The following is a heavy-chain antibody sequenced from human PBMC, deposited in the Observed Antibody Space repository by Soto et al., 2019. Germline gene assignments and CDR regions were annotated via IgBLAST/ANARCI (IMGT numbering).Heavy chain of an antibody. CDR2: LKSDNGAT. J-gene: IGHJ6*02. CDR3: ARDLCPLGSGTACPLYGLDI. D-gene: IGHD3-10*01. V-gene: IGHV1-2*02. CDR1: GYTFTGHY. Sequence: QVQLVQSGAEVKPPGASVKVSCKASGYTFTGHYMHWVRQVSGKRLEHLGWLKSDNGATYYAPKFQGRVTFTRDTSTSTAYLELNGLQTDDTAVYFCARDLCPLGSGTACPLYGLDIWGQGTTVVVS.